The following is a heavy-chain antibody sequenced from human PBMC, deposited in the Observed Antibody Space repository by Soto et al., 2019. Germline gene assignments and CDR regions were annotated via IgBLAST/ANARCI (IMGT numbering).Heavy chain of an antibody. J-gene: IGHJ6*02. CDR1: GFTFSSYA. V-gene: IGHV3-30-3*01. CDR2: ISYDGSNK. D-gene: IGHD3-22*01. Sequence: QVQLVESGGGVVQPGRSLRLSCAASGFTFSSYAMHWVRQAPGKGLEWVAVISYDGSNKYYADSVKGRFTISRDNSKNTLYLQMNSLRAEDTAVYYCARELGYYDSSGYYRYYYGMDVWGPGTTVTVSS. CDR3: ARELGYYDSSGYYRYYYGMDV.